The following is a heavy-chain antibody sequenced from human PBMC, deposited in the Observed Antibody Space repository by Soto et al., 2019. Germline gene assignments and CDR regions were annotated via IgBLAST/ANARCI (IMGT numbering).Heavy chain of an antibody. CDR2: ILVGGST. CDR1: GFICSSYD. J-gene: IGHJ3*02. Sequence: GGSLRLSCAASGFICSSYDMSWVRQPPGKGLEWVSTILVGGSTHYEDSVRGRFTISIDMSMNTVYLQMNSLTAGDTAMYYCLKATATGGGAFDICGQGTIVTVSS. D-gene: IGHD2-8*02. CDR3: LKATATGGGAFDI. V-gene: IGHV3-23*01.